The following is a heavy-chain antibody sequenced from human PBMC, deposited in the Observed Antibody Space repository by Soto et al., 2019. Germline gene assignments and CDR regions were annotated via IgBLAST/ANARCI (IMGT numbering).Heavy chain of an antibody. CDR2: IIPILGTG. CDR3: AREEGWYNMGTFPFYYMDV. D-gene: IGHD6-19*01. J-gene: IGHJ6*03. V-gene: IGHV1-69*08. Sequence: QVQLVQSGPEVKKSGSSVKVSCKLSGGTFTSETISWVRQAPGQGLEWMGRIIPILGTGNYAQKFQGRITITEDKSTNTGYMELSSLTSEDTAVYFCAREEGWYNMGTFPFYYMDVWGNGTTVTVSS. CDR1: GGTFTSET.